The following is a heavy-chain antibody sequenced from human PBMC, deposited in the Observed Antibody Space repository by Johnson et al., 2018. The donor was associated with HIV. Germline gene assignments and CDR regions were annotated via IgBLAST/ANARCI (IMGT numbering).Heavy chain of an antibody. D-gene: IGHD2-15*01. J-gene: IGHJ3*02. V-gene: IGHV3-30*02. CDR2: IRYDGSNK. CDR3: AKGDCSGGSCYSFTDAFDI. CDR1: GFTFSSYG. Sequence: QMLLVESGGGVVQPGGSLRLSCAASGFTFSSYGMHWVRQAPGKGLEWVAFIRYDGSNKYYADSVKGRFTISRDNSKNTLYLQMNSLRAEDTAGYYCAKGDCSGGSCYSFTDAFDIWGQGTMVTVSS.